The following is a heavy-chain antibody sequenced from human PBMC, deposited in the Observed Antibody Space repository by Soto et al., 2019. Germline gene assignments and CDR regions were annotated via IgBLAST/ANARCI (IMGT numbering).Heavy chain of an antibody. CDR1: GFTFSSYS. CDR3: ARDSAYCGGDCYLPFDY. J-gene: IGHJ4*02. CDR2: ISSSSSYI. D-gene: IGHD2-21*01. Sequence: GGSLRLSCAASGFTFSSYSMNWVRQAPGKGLEWVSSISSSSSYIYYADSVKGRFTISRDNAKNSLYLQMNSLRAEDTAVYYCARDSAYCGGDCYLPFDYWGQGTLVTVSS. V-gene: IGHV3-21*01.